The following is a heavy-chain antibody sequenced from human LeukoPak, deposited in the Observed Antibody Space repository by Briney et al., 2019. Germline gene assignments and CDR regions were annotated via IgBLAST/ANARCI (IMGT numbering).Heavy chain of an antibody. CDR3: ARASPFKSVDY. CDR2: INHSGST. J-gene: IGHJ4*02. CDR1: GGSFSGYY. Sequence: SETLSLTCAVYGGSFSGYYWSWIRQPPGKGLEWIGEINHSGSTNYNPSLKSRVTISVDTSKNQFSPKLSSVTAADTAVYYCARASPFKSVDYWGQGTLVTVSS. D-gene: IGHD3-3*02. V-gene: IGHV4-34*01.